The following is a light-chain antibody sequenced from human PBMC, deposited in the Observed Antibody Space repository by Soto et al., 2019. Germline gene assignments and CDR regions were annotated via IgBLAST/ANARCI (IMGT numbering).Light chain of an antibody. CDR3: CSNAGTVADV. CDR1: GSDVGAYNL. CDR2: EVN. V-gene: IGLV2-23*02. Sequence: QSVLTQPASVSGSPGQSITISCAGTGSDVGAYNLVSWYQQHPGTAPKLIICEVNTRPSGISNRFSGSKSCDTASLTIYGRQDEDEADYFCCSNAGTVADVFGTGTKVTVL. J-gene: IGLJ1*01.